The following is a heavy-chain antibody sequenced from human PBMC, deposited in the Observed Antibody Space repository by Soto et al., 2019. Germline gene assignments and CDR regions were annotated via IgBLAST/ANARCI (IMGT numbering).Heavy chain of an antibody. J-gene: IGHJ5*02. CDR3: ARNPIPPPRGIAAADAPHRNWFDP. Sequence: GASVKVSCKASGGTFSSYTISWVRQAPGQGLEWMGGIIPIFGTANYAQKFQGRVTITADKSTSTAYMELSSLRSEDTAVYYCARNPIPPPRGIAAADAPHRNWFDPWGQGTLVTVSS. D-gene: IGHD6-13*01. CDR2: IIPIFGTA. V-gene: IGHV1-69*06. CDR1: GGTFSSYT.